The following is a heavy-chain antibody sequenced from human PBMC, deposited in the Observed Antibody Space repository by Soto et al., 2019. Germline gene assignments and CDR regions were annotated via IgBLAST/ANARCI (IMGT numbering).Heavy chain of an antibody. CDR1: GFTFSSYA. V-gene: IGHV3-30-3*01. CDR2: ISYDGSNK. CDR3: AGRITTAES. J-gene: IGHJ5*02. D-gene: IGHD4-4*01. Sequence: GGSLRLSCAASGFTFSSYAMHWVRQAPGKGLEWVAVISYDGSNKYYADSVKGRFTISRDNSKNTLYLQMNSLRAEDTAVYYFAGRITTAESWGQGTLVTVSS.